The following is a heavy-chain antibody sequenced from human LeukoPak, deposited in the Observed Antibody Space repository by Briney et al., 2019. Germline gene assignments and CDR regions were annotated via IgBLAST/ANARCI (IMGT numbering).Heavy chain of an antibody. D-gene: IGHD1-26*01. V-gene: IGHV3-30*02. Sequence: GGSLRLSCAASGFTFSRNGMHWVRQAPGKGLVWVALIRYDGSIKYYEDSVKGRFTISRDNSQNTLYLQMNCLRAEDTAVYYCAKDRWDLPFDYWGQGTLVTVSS. J-gene: IGHJ4*02. CDR2: IRYDGSIK. CDR3: AKDRWDLPFDY. CDR1: GFTFSRNG.